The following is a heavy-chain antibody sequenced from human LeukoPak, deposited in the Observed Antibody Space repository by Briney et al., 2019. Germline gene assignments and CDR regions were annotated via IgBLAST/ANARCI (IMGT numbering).Heavy chain of an antibody. CDR2: IYYTGST. Sequence: PSETQSLTCTVSGGSISNGAYYWSWIRQHPGEGVEWIGYIYYTGSTYYNPSLKSRVTISVDTSKNQFSLKLSSVTAADTAVYYCARVRLRQPGGIAAAGPHYYYYGMDVWGQGTTVTVSS. J-gene: IGHJ6*02. CDR1: GGSISNGAYY. CDR3: ARVRLRQPGGIAAAGPHYYYYGMDV. D-gene: IGHD6-13*01. V-gene: IGHV4-31*03.